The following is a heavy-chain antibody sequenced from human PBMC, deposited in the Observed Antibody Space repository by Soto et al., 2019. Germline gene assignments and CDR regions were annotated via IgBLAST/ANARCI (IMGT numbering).Heavy chain of an antibody. CDR1: GDSISSNSVA. Sequence: PSQTLSLTCAISGDSISSNSVAWNWIRQSPSRGLKWLGRTYYRSKWYNDYAVSVKSRITINPDTSKNQLSLQLNSVTPEDTAVYYCARDRSRVFDIWGQGTMVTVSS. CDR3: ARDRSRVFDI. J-gene: IGHJ3*02. D-gene: IGHD3-10*01. CDR2: TYYRSKWYN. V-gene: IGHV6-1*01.